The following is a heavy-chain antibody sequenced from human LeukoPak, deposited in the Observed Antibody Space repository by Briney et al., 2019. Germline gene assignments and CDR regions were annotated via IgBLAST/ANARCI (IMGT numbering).Heavy chain of an antibody. CDR3: AFGGGTTGLFDY. D-gene: IGHD1-1*01. J-gene: IGHJ4*02. CDR2: VSSSSSIT. V-gene: IGHV3-48*04. Sequence: GGSLRLSCAASGFTFSSHNMSWVRQAPGKGLEWFSYVSSSSSITYYADSVKGRFTISRDSAKNSLYLQMNSLRVEDTAVYYCAFGGGTTGLFDYWGQGTLVTVSS. CDR1: GFTFSSHN.